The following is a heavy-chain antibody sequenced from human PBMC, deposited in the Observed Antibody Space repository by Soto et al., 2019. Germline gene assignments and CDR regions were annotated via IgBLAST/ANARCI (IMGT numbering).Heavy chain of an antibody. CDR3: ARVRREGIAIAQMDV. V-gene: IGHV4-30-4*01. J-gene: IGHJ6*02. CDR1: GGSISSGYYY. Sequence: PSETLSLTCAVSGGSISSGYYYWSWICHPPGKGLEWIGNIYYSGNTYYNPSLKSRLIISIDNAKSSLYLQMDSLRAEDTAVYYCARVRREGIAIAQMDVWGQGTTVTVSS. D-gene: IGHD2-21*01. CDR2: IYYSGNT.